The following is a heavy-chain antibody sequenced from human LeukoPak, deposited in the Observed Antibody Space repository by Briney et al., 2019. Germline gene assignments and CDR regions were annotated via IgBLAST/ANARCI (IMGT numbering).Heavy chain of an antibody. CDR1: GFTFSDYY. J-gene: IGHJ5*02. D-gene: IGHD3-10*01. CDR2: ISSSGSTI. V-gene: IGHV3-11*01. CDR3: ASNRATYNWFDP. Sequence: PGGSLRLSCAASGFTFSDYYMSWIRQAPGKGLEWVSYISSSGSTIDYADSVKGRFTISRDNAKNSLYLQMNSLRAEDTAVYYCASNRATYNWFDPWGQGTLVTVSS.